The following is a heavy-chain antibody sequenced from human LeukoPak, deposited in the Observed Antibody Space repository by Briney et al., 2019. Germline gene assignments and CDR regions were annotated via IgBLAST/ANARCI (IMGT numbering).Heavy chain of an antibody. V-gene: IGHV3-23*01. CDR1: GFTFSDYA. CDR2: ISGGGVTT. Sequence: GGSLRLSCVASGFTFSDYAMNWVRQAPGKGLEWVSSISGGGVTTYYADSAKGRFTISRDNSQNTLYLQMNSLRAEDTAVYYCARDYADYVGYFFFDYWGQGTLVTVSS. J-gene: IGHJ4*02. D-gene: IGHD4-17*01. CDR3: ARDYADYVGYFFFDY.